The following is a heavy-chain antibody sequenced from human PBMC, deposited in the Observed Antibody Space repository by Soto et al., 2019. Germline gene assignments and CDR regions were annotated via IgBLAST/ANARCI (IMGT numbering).Heavy chain of an antibody. Sequence: EVQLVESGGGLVKPGGSLRLSCAASGFTFSFYSMNWVRQAPGKGLEWVSSISSSSSYIYYADSVKGRFTISRDNAKNSLYLQMNSLRAEDTAMYYCAREYYGSGVGDMDVWGQGTTVTVSS. CDR2: ISSSSSYI. J-gene: IGHJ6*02. CDR1: GFTFSFYS. D-gene: IGHD3-10*01. CDR3: AREYYGSGVGDMDV. V-gene: IGHV3-21*01.